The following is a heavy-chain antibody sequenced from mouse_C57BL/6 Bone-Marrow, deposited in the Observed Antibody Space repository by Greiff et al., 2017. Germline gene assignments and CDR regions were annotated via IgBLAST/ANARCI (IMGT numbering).Heavy chain of an antibody. J-gene: IGHJ1*03. CDR2: VYPYNGGT. CDR1: GFTFTDYY. V-gene: IGHV1-36*01. D-gene: IGHD1-1*01. Sequence: VQLKESGPVLVKPGPSVKISCKASGFTFTDYYMHWVKQSHGKSLEWIGLVYPYNGGTSYNQKFKGKATLTVDTSSSTAYMELNSLTSEDSAVYYCAGRLLRYPSYWYFDVWGTGTTVTVSS. CDR3: AGRLLRYPSYWYFDV.